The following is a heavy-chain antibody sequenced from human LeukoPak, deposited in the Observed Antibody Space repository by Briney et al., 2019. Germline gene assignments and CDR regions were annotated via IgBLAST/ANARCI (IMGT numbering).Heavy chain of an antibody. D-gene: IGHD3-10*02. J-gene: IGHJ3*01. CDR1: GFTFNNYA. CDR3: AKCSASYSNDAFDV. CDR2: IRGGGSNT. V-gene: IGHV3-23*01. Sequence: GGSLRLSCAASGFTFNNYAMNWVLQAPGKGLEWVSYIRGGGSNTRYSDSVKGRFIISRDNSKNILYLQMNSLRAEDTAIYYCAKCSASYSNDAFDVWGRGTMVTVSS.